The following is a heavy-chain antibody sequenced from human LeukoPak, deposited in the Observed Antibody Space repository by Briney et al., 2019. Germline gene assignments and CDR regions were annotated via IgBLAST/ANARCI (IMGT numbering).Heavy chain of an antibody. V-gene: IGHV3-9*01. CDR3: AKDMRSSSWQGAPFFDY. Sequence: GGSLRLSCAASGFTFDDYAMHWVRQAPGKGLEWVSGISWNSGSIGYADSVKGRFTISRDNAKNSLYLQMNSLRAEDTAFYYCAKDMRSSSWQGAPFFDYWGQGTLVTVSS. J-gene: IGHJ4*02. D-gene: IGHD6-13*01. CDR2: ISWNSGSI. CDR1: GFTFDDYA.